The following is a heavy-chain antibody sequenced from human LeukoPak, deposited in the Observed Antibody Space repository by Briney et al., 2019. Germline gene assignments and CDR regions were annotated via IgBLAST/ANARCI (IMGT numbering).Heavy chain of an antibody. CDR3: ARCIAAAGWFDP. CDR2: MYYRGTT. V-gene: IGHV4-39*01. D-gene: IGHD6-25*01. J-gene: IGHJ5*02. Sequence: PSETLSLTCTVSGGSISSSSYYWGWIRQPPGKGLEWIGSMYYRGTTYYNPSPKSRVTISVDTSKNQLSLKVTSVTAADTALYYCARCIAAAGWFDPWGQGTLVTVSS. CDR1: GGSISSSSYY.